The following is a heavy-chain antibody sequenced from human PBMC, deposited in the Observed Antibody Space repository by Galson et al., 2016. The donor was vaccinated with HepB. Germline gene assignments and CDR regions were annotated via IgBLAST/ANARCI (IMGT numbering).Heavy chain of an antibody. CDR2: SNNDDSVI. CDR1: GFSFSGYS. Sequence: SLRLSCATSGFSFSGYSFNWVRQAPGKALEWLAYSNNDDSVIYYADSVKGRFTISRDNGRHSLYLQMTSLRVEDTAFYYCAREVGSHGEGYYSDHWGQGTLVTVSS. J-gene: IGHJ4*02. V-gene: IGHV3-48*01. CDR3: AREVGSHGEGYYSDH. D-gene: IGHD3-10*01.